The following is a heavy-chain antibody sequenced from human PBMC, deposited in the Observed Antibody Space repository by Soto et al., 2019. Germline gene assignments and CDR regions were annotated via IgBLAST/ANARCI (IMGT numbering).Heavy chain of an antibody. J-gene: IGHJ4*02. V-gene: IGHV3-48*02. CDR1: GFTFSSYS. CDR2: ISSSSSTI. CDR3: ARGRDSSGYYFFDY. D-gene: IGHD3-22*01. Sequence: PGGSLRLSCAASGFTFSSYSMNWVSQAPGKGLEWVSYISSSSSTIYYADSVRGRFTISRDNAKNSLYLQMNSLRDEDTAVYYCARGRDSSGYYFFDYWGQGTLVTVSS.